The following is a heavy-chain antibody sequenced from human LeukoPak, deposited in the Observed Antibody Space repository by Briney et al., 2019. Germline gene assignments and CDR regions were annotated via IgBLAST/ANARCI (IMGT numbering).Heavy chain of an antibody. CDR3: ARMAASYYYYYYYMDV. D-gene: IGHD2-15*01. CDR1: GFTFSSYA. V-gene: IGHV3-64*01. CDR2: ISSNGGST. J-gene: IGHJ6*03. Sequence: GGSLRLSCAASGFTFSSYAMHWVRQAPGKGLGYVSAISSNGGSTYYANSVKGRFTISRDNSKNTLYLQMGSLRAEDMAVYYCARMAASYYYYYYYMDVWGKGTTVTVSS.